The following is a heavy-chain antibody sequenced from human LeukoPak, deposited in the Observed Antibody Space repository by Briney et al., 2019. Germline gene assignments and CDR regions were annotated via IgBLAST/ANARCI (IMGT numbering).Heavy chain of an antibody. CDR2: ISGSGGST. CDR3: AKGYSYGRYYFDY. J-gene: IGHJ4*02. CDR1: GFTFSSYA. D-gene: IGHD5-18*01. Sequence: GGSLRLSCAASGFTFSSYAMSWVRQAPGKGLEWVSAISGSGGSTYYADSVKGRFTISRDNSKNMLYLQMNSLRAEDTAVYYCAKGYSYGRYYFDYWGQGALVTVSS. V-gene: IGHV3-23*01.